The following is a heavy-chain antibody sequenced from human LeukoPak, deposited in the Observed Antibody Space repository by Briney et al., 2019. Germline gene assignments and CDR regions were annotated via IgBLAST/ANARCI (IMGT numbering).Heavy chain of an antibody. V-gene: IGHV3-23*01. CDR2: ISGSGGST. CDR3: AKDGLFEATITYYFDY. CDR1: GLTFSSSE. D-gene: IGHD1-1*01. J-gene: IGHJ4*02. Sequence: GGSLRLSCAASGLTFSSSETTWVRQAPGKGLEWGSTISGSGGSTYYADSVKGRFPISRDNSKNTLYLQMNSLRAEDTAVYYCAKDGLFEATITYYFDYWGQGTLVTVSS.